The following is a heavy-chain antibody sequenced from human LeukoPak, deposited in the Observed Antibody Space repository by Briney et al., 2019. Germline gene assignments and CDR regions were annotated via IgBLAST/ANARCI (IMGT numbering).Heavy chain of an antibody. CDR1: GYSFTRYF. CDR2: IIPSDGST. CDR3: ARDLFYYSGTYSDVFDI. Sequence: GASVKVSCKASGYSFTRYFIHWVRQAPGQGLEWMGIIIPSDGSTSYAQNLQGRVTMTTDTSTSTAYMELRSLRSDDTAVYYCARDLFYYSGTYSDVFDIWGQGTMVTVSS. D-gene: IGHD3-10*01. V-gene: IGHV1-46*01. J-gene: IGHJ3*02.